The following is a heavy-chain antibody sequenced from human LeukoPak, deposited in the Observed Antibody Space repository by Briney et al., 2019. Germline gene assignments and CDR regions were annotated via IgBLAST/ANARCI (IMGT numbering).Heavy chain of an antibody. Sequence: GASVKVSCKASGYTFTGPYIHWVRQAPGQGLEWMGWINPNSGGTNYEQNFQGRVTMTRDTSFSTAYMEVSRLRSDDTAVYYCARAPKGFCSSTKCFGGWFDPWGQGTLVTVSS. D-gene: IGHD2-2*01. CDR3: ARAPKGFCSSTKCFGGWFDP. V-gene: IGHV1-2*02. CDR2: INPNSGGT. CDR1: GYTFTGPY. J-gene: IGHJ5*02.